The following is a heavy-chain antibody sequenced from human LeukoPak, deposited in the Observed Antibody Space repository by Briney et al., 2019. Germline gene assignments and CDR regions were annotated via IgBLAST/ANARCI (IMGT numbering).Heavy chain of an antibody. D-gene: IGHD3-22*01. V-gene: IGHV4-61*01. CDR2: IYYSGST. J-gene: IGHJ4*02. CDR1: GGSVSSGSYY. Sequence: TSETLSLTCTVSGGSVSSGSYYWSWIRQPPGKGLEWIGYIYYSGSTNYNPSLKSRVTISVDTSKNQFSLKLSSVTAADTAVYYCASYYYDSSGYSGIDYWGQGTLVTVSS. CDR3: ASYYYDSSGYSGIDY.